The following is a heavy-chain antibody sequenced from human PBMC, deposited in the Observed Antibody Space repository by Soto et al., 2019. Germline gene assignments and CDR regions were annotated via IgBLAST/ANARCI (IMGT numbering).Heavy chain of an antibody. J-gene: IGHJ4*02. Sequence: QVELVQSGAEVKKPGSSVKVSCKASGGTFSSYAISWVRQALGQGLEWMGGIIPIFGTANYAQKFQGRVTITADESTSTAYMELSSLRSEDTAVYYCARGYYYDSSGYYSNAYYFDYWGQGTLVTVSS. CDR2: IIPIFGTA. D-gene: IGHD3-22*01. CDR3: ARGYYYDSSGYYSNAYYFDY. V-gene: IGHV1-69*01. CDR1: GGTFSSYA.